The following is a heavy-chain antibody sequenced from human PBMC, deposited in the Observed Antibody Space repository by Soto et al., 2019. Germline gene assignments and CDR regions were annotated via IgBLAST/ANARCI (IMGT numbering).Heavy chain of an antibody. J-gene: IGHJ6*03. CDR2: IYPGDSDT. CDR1: GYSFTSYW. D-gene: IGHD2-2*01. Sequence: PGESLKISCKGSGYSFTSYWIGWVRQMPGKGLEWMGIIYPGDSDTRYSPSFQGQVTISADKSISTAYLQWGSLKASDTAMYYCARHVVPAATTSFYYYYMDVWGKGTTVTVSS. CDR3: ARHVVPAATTSFYYYYMDV. V-gene: IGHV5-51*01.